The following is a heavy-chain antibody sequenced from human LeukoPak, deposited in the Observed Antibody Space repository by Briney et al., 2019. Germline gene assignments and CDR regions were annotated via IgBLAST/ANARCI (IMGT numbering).Heavy chain of an antibody. CDR1: GFTFTTYW. CDR2: IKQDGTER. CDR3: AKVANYYYGSESYYFFEH. V-gene: IGHV3-7*01. J-gene: IGHJ4*02. Sequence: PGGSLRLSCAASGFTFTTYWMSWVRQAPGKGLEWVANIKQDGTERYYVDPVKGRFTISRDNAKNSLYLQMSSLRVEDTAVYYCAKVANYYYGSESYYFFEHWGQGTPVTASS. D-gene: IGHD3-10*01.